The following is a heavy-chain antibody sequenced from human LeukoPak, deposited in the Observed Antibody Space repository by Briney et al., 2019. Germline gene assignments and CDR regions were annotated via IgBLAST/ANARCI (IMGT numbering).Heavy chain of an antibody. V-gene: IGHV3-13*01. CDR2: IGTAGDT. Sequence: GGSLRLSCAASGFTFSNYDMHWVRQAAGKGLEWVSGIGTAGDTYYPASVKGRFTISRENAKNSLYLQMNSLSAGDTAVYYCASSPAYSSSWYAIDNWGQGALVTVSS. CDR1: GFTFSNYD. J-gene: IGHJ4*02. CDR3: ASSPAYSSSWYAIDN. D-gene: IGHD6-13*01.